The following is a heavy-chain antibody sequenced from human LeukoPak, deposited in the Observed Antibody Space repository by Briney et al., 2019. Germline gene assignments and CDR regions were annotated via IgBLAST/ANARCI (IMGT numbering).Heavy chain of an antibody. J-gene: IGHJ5*02. CDR2: IYSSGST. D-gene: IGHD2-15*01. Sequence: PSETLSLTCTVSGGSTSSYYWSWIRQPPGKGPEWIGYIYSSGSTSYNPSLKSRVTISVDTSKNQFPLKLSSVTAADTAVYYCARHPCSGGSCPNPFDPWGQGTLVTVSS. V-gene: IGHV4-59*08. CDR1: GGSTSSYY. CDR3: ARHPCSGGSCPNPFDP.